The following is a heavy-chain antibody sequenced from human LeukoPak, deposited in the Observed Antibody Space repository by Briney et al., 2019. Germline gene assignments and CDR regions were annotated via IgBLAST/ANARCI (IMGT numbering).Heavy chain of an antibody. J-gene: IGHJ4*02. V-gene: IGHV3-23*01. Sequence: GGSLRLSCTASGFMFSNYAMAWVRQAPGKGLEWVSTISGGGGSTYYVDSVKGRFNMSRDDSKNTVYLQLKGLRAEDTAVYYCAKGSKVIPAAINFDYWGQGALVTVSS. CDR2: ISGGGGST. CDR1: GFMFSNYA. D-gene: IGHD2-2*01. CDR3: AKGSKVIPAAINFDY.